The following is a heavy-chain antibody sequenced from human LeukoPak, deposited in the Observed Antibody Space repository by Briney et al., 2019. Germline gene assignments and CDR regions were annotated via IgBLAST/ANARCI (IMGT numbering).Heavy chain of an antibody. Sequence: ASVKVSCKASGYTFTGYYMHWVRQAPGQGLEWMGWINPNSGGTNYAQKFQGWVTMTRDTSISTAYMELSRLRSDDTAVYYCATDTHDYGEGRGAFDIWGQGTMVTVSS. V-gene: IGHV1-2*04. J-gene: IGHJ3*02. CDR2: INPNSGGT. CDR3: ATDTHDYGEGRGAFDI. CDR1: GYTFTGYY. D-gene: IGHD4-17*01.